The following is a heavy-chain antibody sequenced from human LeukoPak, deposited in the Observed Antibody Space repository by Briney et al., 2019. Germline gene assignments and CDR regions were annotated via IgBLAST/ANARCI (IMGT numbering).Heavy chain of an antibody. CDR2: IKQDGSEK. D-gene: IGHD3-10*01. Sequence: GGSLRLSCAASGFAFDVYWMTWVRQAPGKGLEWVANIKQDGSEKYYVDSVKGRFSISRDNAKNSLYLQMNSLRAEDTAVYYCARDSDTFDYWGQGTLVTVSS. CDR3: ARDSDTFDY. V-gene: IGHV3-7*01. CDR1: GFAFDVYW. J-gene: IGHJ4*02.